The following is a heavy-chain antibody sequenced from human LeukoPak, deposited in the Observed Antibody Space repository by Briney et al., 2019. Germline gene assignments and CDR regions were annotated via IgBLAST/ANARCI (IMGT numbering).Heavy chain of an antibody. CDR2: ISSSGSTI. CDR1: GFTFSSYE. D-gene: IGHD1-26*01. CDR3: ARRSGSYFNWFDP. V-gene: IGHV3-48*03. J-gene: IGHJ5*02. Sequence: GGSLRLSCAASGFTFSSYEMNWVRQAPGKGLEWVSYISSSGSTIYYADSVKGRFTISRDNAKNSLYLQMNSLRAEDTAVYYCARRSGSYFNWFDPWGQGTLVTVSS.